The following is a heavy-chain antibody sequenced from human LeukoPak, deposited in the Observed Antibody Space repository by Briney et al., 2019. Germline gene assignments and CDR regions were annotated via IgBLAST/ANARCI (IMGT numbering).Heavy chain of an antibody. CDR2: INTITGKP. CDR3: TRDDLEVLNY. V-gene: IGHV7-4-1*02. Sequence: ASVKVSCKASGYDFTKHAMNWVRQAPGQGLEWMGWINTITGKPTYAHGITGRFLFSLDTSVSTVFPQINSLKAEDTAVYYCTRDDLEVLNYWGQGTLVTVSS. CDR1: GYDFTKHA. D-gene: IGHD1-7*01. J-gene: IGHJ1*01.